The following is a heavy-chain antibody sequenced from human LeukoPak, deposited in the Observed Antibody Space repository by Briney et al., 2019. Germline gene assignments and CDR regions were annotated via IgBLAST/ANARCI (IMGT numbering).Heavy chain of an antibody. V-gene: IGHV3-9*03. D-gene: IGHD3-3*01. CDR2: ISWNSGRI. Sequence: GGSLRLSCAASGFTFDDYAMHWVRQAPGKGLEWVSGISWNSGRIGYVDSVKGRFTISRDNPKSSLYLQMNSLKPEDMAVYYCAKSTYYDFWSGYLDYWGQGTRVTVSS. J-gene: IGHJ4*02. CDR3: AKSTYYDFWSGYLDY. CDR1: GFTFDDYA.